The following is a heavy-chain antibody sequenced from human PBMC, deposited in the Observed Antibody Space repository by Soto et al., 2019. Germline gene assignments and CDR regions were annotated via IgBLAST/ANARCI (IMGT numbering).Heavy chain of an antibody. CDR1: GYTFTGYY. J-gene: IGHJ6*02. Sequence: ASVKVSCKASGYTFTGYYMRWVRQAPGQGLEWMGWINPNSGGTNYAQKFQGRVTMTRDTSISTAYMELSRLRSDDTAVYYCARSEYYYDILTGYYSPYYYYGMDVWGQGTTVTVSS. V-gene: IGHV1-2*02. CDR2: INPNSGGT. CDR3: ARSEYYYDILTGYYSPYYYYGMDV. D-gene: IGHD3-9*01.